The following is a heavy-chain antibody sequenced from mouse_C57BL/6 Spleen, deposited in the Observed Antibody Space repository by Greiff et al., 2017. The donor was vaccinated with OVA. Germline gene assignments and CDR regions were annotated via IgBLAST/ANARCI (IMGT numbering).Heavy chain of an antibody. J-gene: IGHJ1*03. Sequence: VQLQQPGAELVMPGASVKLSCKASGYTFTSYWMHWVKQRPGQGLEWIGEIDPSDSYTNYNQKFKGKSTLTVDKSSSTAYMQLSSLTSEDSAVYYCARSEGIITTVVARYFDVWGTGTTVTVSS. CDR3: ARSEGIITTVVARYFDV. V-gene: IGHV1-69*01. D-gene: IGHD1-1*01. CDR1: GYTFTSYW. CDR2: IDPSDSYT.